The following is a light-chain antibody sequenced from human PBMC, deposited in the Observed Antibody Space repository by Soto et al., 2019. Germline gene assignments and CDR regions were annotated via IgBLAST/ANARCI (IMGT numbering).Light chain of an antibody. J-gene: IGLJ3*02. CDR3: SSYTISSTWV. CDR1: SNDVGIYNY. V-gene: IGLV2-14*01. CDR2: EVT. Sequence: QSALTQPASVSGSPGPSITISCTGTSNDVGIYNYVSWYQQHPGKAPKLMIYEVTNRPSWVSDRFSGSKSDNTASLTISGLQAEDEADYYCSSYTISSTWVFGGGTKLTVL.